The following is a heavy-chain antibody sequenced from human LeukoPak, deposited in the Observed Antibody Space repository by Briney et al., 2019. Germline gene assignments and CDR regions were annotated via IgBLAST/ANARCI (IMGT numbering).Heavy chain of an antibody. D-gene: IGHD6-6*01. CDR2: IWYDGSNK. CDR1: GFTFSRYG. Sequence: GRSLRLSCAASGFTFSRYGMHWVSQATGKGLEWEAVIWYDGSNKYYADSVKGRFTISRDNSKNTLYLQMNSLRAEDTAVYYCARIPGYSSSSGYWGQGTLVTVSS. J-gene: IGHJ4*02. CDR3: ARIPGYSSSSGY. V-gene: IGHV3-33*01.